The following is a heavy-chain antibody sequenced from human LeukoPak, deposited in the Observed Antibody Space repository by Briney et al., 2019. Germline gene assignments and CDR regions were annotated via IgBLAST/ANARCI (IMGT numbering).Heavy chain of an antibody. Sequence: SDTLSLTCAVSDYAISSNNWWGWVRPPPGKGLEWIGYIYYTGSTNYNPSLKSRVTMSVDTSKNHFSLKLTSVTAGDTAVYYCARKVAGLSYFDNWGQGTLVTVSS. CDR2: IYYTGST. V-gene: IGHV4-28*01. D-gene: IGHD6-19*01. CDR1: DYAISSNNW. CDR3: ARKVAGLSYFDN. J-gene: IGHJ4*02.